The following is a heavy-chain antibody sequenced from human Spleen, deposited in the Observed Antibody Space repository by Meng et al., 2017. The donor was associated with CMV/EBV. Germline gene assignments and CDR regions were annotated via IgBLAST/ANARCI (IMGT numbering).Heavy chain of an antibody. J-gene: IGHJ4*02. CDR3: ARRQLYCSSTSCYLGALDY. CDR1: GLTFSTSR. D-gene: IGHD2-2*01. V-gene: IGHV3-48*04. CDR2: ISSSGSTI. Sequence: ETLSLTCAASGLTFSTSRVNWVRQAPGKGLEWVSYISSSGSTIYYADSVKGRFTISRDNAKNSLYLQMNSLRAEDTAVYYCARRQLYCSSTSCYLGALDYWGQGTLVTVSS.